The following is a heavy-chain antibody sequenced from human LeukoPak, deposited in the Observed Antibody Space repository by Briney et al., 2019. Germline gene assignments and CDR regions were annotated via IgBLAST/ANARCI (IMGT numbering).Heavy chain of an antibody. Sequence: GGSLRLSCEASGFTFSDYYMSWIRQAPGKGLEWISYISNNGRSIYYADSVKGRFTISRDNAKNSLYLQMSSLRAEDTAVYYCARRGPGNWNQGFGYWGQGTLVTVSS. J-gene: IGHJ4*02. CDR3: ARRGPGNWNQGFGY. CDR1: GFTFSDYY. CDR2: ISNNGRSI. D-gene: IGHD1-1*01. V-gene: IGHV3-11*04.